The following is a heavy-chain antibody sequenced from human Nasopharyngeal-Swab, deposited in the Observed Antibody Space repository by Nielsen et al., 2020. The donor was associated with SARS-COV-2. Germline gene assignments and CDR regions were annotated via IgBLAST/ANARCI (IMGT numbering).Heavy chain of an antibody. J-gene: IGHJ4*02. D-gene: IGHD6-19*01. Sequence: VRQMPGKGLEWVSPISSSSSYIYYADSVKGRFTISRDNAKNSLYLQMNSLRAEDTAVYYCARVPSTAVADNWGQGTLVTVSS. CDR2: ISSSSSYI. V-gene: IGHV3-21*01. CDR3: ARVPSTAVADN.